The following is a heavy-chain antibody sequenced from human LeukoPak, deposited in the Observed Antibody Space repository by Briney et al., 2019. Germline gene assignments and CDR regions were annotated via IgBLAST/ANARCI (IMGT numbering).Heavy chain of an antibody. Sequence: GSLRLSCTVSGFTLTDHYMSWFRQSPGRGLEWISWITSSGTTRDYADSVKGRFTISRDNTKDSVYLQMTSLRPDDTAVYYCARDPDYGDPYWGQGTLVTVSS. V-gene: IGHV3-11*01. D-gene: IGHD4-17*01. CDR3: ARDPDYGDPY. CDR1: GFTLTDHY. CDR2: ITSSGTTR. J-gene: IGHJ4*02.